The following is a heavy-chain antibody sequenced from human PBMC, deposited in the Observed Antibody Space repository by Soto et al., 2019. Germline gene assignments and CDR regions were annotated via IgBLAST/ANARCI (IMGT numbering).Heavy chain of an antibody. CDR2: IIPIFGTA. J-gene: IGHJ6*02. CDR1: GGTFSSYA. D-gene: IGHD3-3*01. V-gene: IGHV1-69*13. Sequence: SVKVSCKASGGTFSSYAISWVRQAPGQGLEWMGGIIPIFGTANYAQKFQGRVTITADESTSTAYMELSSLRSEDTAVYYCARCDYDFWSGYYFGYYYGMDVWGQGTTVTVSS. CDR3: ARCDYDFWSGYYFGYYYGMDV.